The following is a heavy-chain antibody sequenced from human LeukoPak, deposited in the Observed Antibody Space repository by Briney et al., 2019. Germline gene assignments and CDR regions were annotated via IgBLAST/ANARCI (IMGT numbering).Heavy chain of an antibody. D-gene: IGHD6-13*01. V-gene: IGHV1-69*04. CDR3: ARSIAAAGTCLNY. CDR1: GGTFSSYA. CDR2: IIPILGIA. J-gene: IGHJ4*02. Sequence: SVKVSCKASGGTFSSYAISWVRQAPGQGFEWMGRIIPILGIANYAQKFQGRVTITADKSTSTAYMELSSLRSEDTAVYYCARSIAAAGTCLNYWGQGTLVTVSS.